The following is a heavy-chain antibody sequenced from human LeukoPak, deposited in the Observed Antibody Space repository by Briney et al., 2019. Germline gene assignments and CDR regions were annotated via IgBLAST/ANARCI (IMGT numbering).Heavy chain of an antibody. CDR1: GLTFQNHA. CDR2: ISWHGGLI. CDR3: VKDKAEQWLLGSGYYFDS. V-gene: IGHV3-9*01. J-gene: IGHJ4*02. D-gene: IGHD1/OR15-1a*01. Sequence: PGRSLRLSCVGSGLTFQNHAMHWVRQAPGKGLEWVSGISWHGGLIGYADSVKGRFTISRDNAKNSLYLQMNSLRPEDTAFYYCVKDKAEQWLLGSGYYFDSWGQGTLVTVSS.